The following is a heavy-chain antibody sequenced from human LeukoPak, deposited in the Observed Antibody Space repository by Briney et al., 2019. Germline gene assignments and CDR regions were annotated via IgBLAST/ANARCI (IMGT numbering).Heavy chain of an antibody. V-gene: IGHV4-59*08. Sequence: PSETLSLTCTVSGGSISRYYWSWIRQPPGKGLGWIGYIYYSGSTNSNPSLKSRVTISVDTSKNQFSLKLSSVAAADTAVYYCARHVKDGYNFIDYWGQGTLVTVSS. CDR1: GGSISRYY. J-gene: IGHJ4*02. CDR3: ARHVKDGYNFIDY. D-gene: IGHD5-24*01. CDR2: IYYSGST.